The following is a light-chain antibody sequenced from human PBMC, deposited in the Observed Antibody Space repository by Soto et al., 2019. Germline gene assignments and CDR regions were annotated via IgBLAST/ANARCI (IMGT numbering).Light chain of an antibody. CDR2: GAS. V-gene: IGKV3-15*01. CDR1: QSVSSN. CDR3: QQYNNWPT. J-gene: IGKJ5*01. Sequence: ETVMTQSPATLSVSPGERATLSCRASQSVSSNLAWYQHKPGQAPRLLIYGASTMATGIPARFSGSGSGTAFTITISRLQSEAFAVYYCQQYNNWPTFGQGTRLEIK.